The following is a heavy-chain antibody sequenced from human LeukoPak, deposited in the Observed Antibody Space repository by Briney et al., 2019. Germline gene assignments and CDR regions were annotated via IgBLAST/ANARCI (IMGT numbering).Heavy chain of an antibody. CDR3: AKRLKRNYYYHYAMDV. J-gene: IGHJ6*02. CDR1: GFTFKTHA. V-gene: IGHV3-23*01. D-gene: IGHD3-22*01. CDR2: MDDSGVIR. Sequence: GGSLRLSCAASGFTFKTHAMSWVRQPPGRDLEWASGMDDSGVIRSYADSVKGRFTISRDNSKMTLTLQMNSLRAEDTAVYYCAKRLKRNYYYHYAMDVWGQGTTVTVSS.